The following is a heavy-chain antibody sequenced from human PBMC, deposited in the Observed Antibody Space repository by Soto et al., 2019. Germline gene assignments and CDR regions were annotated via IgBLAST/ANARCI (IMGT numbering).Heavy chain of an antibody. CDR2: IYHSGST. CDR3: ASAGGLGAVAADY. D-gene: IGHD6-19*01. CDR1: GGSISSGGYS. Sequence: QLQLQESGSGLVKPSQTLSLTCAVSGGSISSGGYSWSWIRQPPGKGLEWIGYIYHSGSTYYNPSLKSRVTISVDSSKNQFSLKLSSVPAADTAVYYCASAGGLGAVAADYWGQGTLVTVSS. J-gene: IGHJ4*02. V-gene: IGHV4-30-2*01.